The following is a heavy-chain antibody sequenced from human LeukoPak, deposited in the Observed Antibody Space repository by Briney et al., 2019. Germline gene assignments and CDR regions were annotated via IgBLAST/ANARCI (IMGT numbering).Heavy chain of an antibody. J-gene: IGHJ3*02. V-gene: IGHV4-4*07. CDR2: IYTSGST. Sequence: SETLSLTCTVSGGSFSSYYWSWIRQPAGKGLEWIERIYTSGSTNYNPSLKGRVTMSVNTSKNQFSLKVSSVTAADSALYYCARRRWFDAFDIWGQGTMVTVSS. D-gene: IGHD2-15*01. CDR3: ARRRWFDAFDI. CDR1: GGSFSSYY.